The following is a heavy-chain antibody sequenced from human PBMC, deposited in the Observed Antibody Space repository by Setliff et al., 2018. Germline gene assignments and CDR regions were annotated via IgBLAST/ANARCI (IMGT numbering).Heavy chain of an antibody. CDR3: ASAEYTDYYFDY. CDR2: IYYSGST. V-gene: IGHV4-30-4*08. Sequence: SETLSLTCTVSGGSISSGDYYWSWIRQPPGKGLEWIGYIYYSGSTYYNPSLKSRVTISVDTSKNQFSLKLSSVTAAETAVYYCASAEYTDYYFDYWGQGTLVTVSS. D-gene: IGHD1-1*01. CDR1: GGSISSGDYY. J-gene: IGHJ4*02.